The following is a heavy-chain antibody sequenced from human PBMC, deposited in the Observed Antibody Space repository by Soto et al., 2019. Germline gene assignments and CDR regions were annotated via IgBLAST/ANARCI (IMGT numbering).Heavy chain of an antibody. CDR3: AIQDCTNDVCLEAAVTVGGALES. CDR2: ISSDWTNT. J-gene: IGHJ1*01. D-gene: IGHD2-8*01. Sequence: EVQLVQSGGGLAQPGKSLRLSCAASGFTFRKFWMQWGRQVPGKGPVWVSYISSDWTNTDYADSVKGRFTISRDNAKDTLYLQMDSLRAEDTAVYYCAIQDCTNDVCLEAAVTVGGALESWGQGTLVTVSS. CDR1: GFTFRKFW. V-gene: IGHV3-74*01.